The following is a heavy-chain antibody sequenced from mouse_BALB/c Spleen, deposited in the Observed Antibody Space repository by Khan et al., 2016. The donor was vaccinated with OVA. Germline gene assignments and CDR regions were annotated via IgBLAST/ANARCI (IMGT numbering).Heavy chain of an antibody. CDR2: INPTSGYT. Sequence: VQLQESGAELAKPGASVKMSCKASGYTFTSYWMHWIKQRPGQGLEWIGYINPTSGYTDYNQKFKDKATLTADKSSSTAYMHLSSLTSDDSADDYCARDIIDYWGQGTALTVSS. D-gene: IGHD1-3*01. J-gene: IGHJ2*01. CDR1: GYTFTSYW. V-gene: IGHV1-7*01. CDR3: ARDIIDY.